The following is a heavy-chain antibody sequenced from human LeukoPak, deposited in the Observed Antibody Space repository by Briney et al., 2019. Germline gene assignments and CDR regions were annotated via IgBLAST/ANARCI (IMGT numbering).Heavy chain of an antibody. CDR3: ARETHYYGSGSVAFDI. CDR1: GGSISSSSYY. V-gene: IGHV4-39*07. CDR2: IYYSGST. D-gene: IGHD3-10*01. J-gene: IGHJ3*02. Sequence: PSETLSLTCTVSGGSISSSSYYWGWIRQPPGKGLEWIGSIYYSGSTYYNPSLKSRVTISVDTSKNQFSLKLSSVTAADTAVYYCARETHYYGSGSVAFDIWGQGTMVTVSS.